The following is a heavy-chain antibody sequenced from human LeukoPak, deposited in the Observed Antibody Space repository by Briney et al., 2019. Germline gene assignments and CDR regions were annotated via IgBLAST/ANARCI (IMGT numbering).Heavy chain of an antibody. CDR3: ARGGYSYGYDC. CDR2: INHSGST. V-gene: IGHV4-34*01. CDR1: GGSFSGYY. J-gene: IGHJ4*02. Sequence: SETLSLTRAVYGGSFSGYYWSWLRQPPGKGLEWLGEINHSGSTNYNPSLKSRVAISVDTPKNQFSLKLSSVTAADTAVYYCARGGYSYGYDCWGQGTLVTVSS. D-gene: IGHD5-18*01.